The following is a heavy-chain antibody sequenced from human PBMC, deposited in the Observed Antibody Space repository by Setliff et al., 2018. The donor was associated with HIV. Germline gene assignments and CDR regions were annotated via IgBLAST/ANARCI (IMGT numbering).Heavy chain of an antibody. CDR3: TRPQYIYDNSDSDN. J-gene: IGHJ4*02. V-gene: IGHV3-73*01. CDR2: IKTEAEGYAT. CDR1: GFTFSGSP. D-gene: IGHD3-22*01. Sequence: PGESPKISCGASGFTFSGSPMHWVRQASGKGLEWVGRIKTEAEGYATAYAASVKGRFTISRDDSKNTAYLQMNSLKTEDTAIYYCTRPQYIYDNSDSDNWGQGALVTVSS.